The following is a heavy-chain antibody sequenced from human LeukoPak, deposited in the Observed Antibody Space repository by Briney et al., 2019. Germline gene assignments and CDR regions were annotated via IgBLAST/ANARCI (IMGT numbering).Heavy chain of an antibody. CDR3: AKDPNDSSGYYYDY. CDR1: GFTFSSYA. D-gene: IGHD3-22*01. V-gene: IGHV3-23*01. CDR2: ISGSGGST. Sequence: GGSLRLPCAASGFTFSSYAMSWVRQAPGKGLEWVSAISGSGGSTYYADSVKGRFTISRDNSKNTLYLQMNSLRAEDTAVYYCAKDPNDSSGYYYDYWGQGTLVTVSS. J-gene: IGHJ4*02.